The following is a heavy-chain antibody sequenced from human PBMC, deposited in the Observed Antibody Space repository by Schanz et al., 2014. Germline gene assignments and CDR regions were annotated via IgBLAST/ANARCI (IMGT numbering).Heavy chain of an antibody. CDR2: IKQDESER. V-gene: IGHV3-7*01. J-gene: IGHJ4*02. Sequence: EVQLVESGGGLVQPGGSLRLSCAASGFTFSTYWMSWVRQAPGKGLEWVANIKQDESERSYVDSVKGRFTISRDNAKNSLYLQMNSLRAEDTAVYYCVRDKGGYYPFDYWGQGTLVTVSS. CDR3: VRDKGGYYPFDY. D-gene: IGHD3-3*01. CDR1: GFTFSTYW.